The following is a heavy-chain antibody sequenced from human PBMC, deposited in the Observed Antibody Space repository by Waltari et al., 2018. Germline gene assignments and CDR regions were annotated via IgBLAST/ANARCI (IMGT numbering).Heavy chain of an antibody. CDR3: AKDRTVTIFGVVIDAFDI. D-gene: IGHD3-3*01. V-gene: IGHV3-23*01. Sequence: EVQLLESGGGLVQPGGSLRLSCAASGFTFSSYAMSWVRQAPGKGLEWVSAISGRGCSTYYADSVKGRFTISRDNSKNTLYLQMNSLRAEDTAVYYCAKDRTVTIFGVVIDAFDIWGQGTMVTVSS. CDR2: ISGRGCST. CDR1: GFTFSSYA. J-gene: IGHJ3*02.